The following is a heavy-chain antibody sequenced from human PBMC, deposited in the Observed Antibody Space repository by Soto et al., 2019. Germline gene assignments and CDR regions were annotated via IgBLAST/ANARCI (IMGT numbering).Heavy chain of an antibody. Sequence: QPXGSLRLACSASGCTFSSYAMSWVRQAPGKGLEWVSAISGSGGSTYYADSVKGRFTISRDNSKNTLYLQMNSLRAEDTDVYYCAKDHLVVCFGGLDVWGQGTTVTVYS. V-gene: IGHV3-23*01. J-gene: IGHJ6*02. CDR1: GCTFSSYA. CDR2: ISGSGGST. D-gene: IGHD3-10*01. CDR3: AKDHLVVCFGGLDV.